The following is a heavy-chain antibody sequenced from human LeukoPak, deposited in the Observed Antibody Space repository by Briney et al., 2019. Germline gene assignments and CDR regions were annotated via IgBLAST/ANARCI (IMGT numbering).Heavy chain of an antibody. D-gene: IGHD3-9*01. J-gene: IGHJ6*04. CDR3: ARGLRYFVWFYYYGMDV. Sequence: PSETLTLTCAVYGGTFSGYYWSWIRQPPGKGLEWIGEINHSGSTTYNPSLKSRVTISVDTSKNQFSLKLSSVTAADTAVYYCARGLRYFVWFYYYGMDVWGKGTTVTVSS. V-gene: IGHV4-34*01. CDR2: INHSGST. CDR1: GGTFSGYY.